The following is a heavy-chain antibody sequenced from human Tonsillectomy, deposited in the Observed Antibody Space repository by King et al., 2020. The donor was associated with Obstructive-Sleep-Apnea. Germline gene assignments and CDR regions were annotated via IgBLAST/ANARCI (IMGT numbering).Heavy chain of an antibody. J-gene: IGHJ6*02. V-gene: IGHV1-2*04. CDR1: GYTFTDYY. CDR3: ARELSNSWYEKGMDV. CDR2: INPNSGGT. D-gene: IGHD6-13*01. Sequence: VQLVQSGAEVKTPGASVKVSCKASGYTFTDYYLHWVRQAPGQGLEWMGWINPNSGGTNYAQKFQGWVTMTRDTSISTAYMELRRLRSDDTAVYYCARELSNSWYEKGMDVWVQGTTVTVSS.